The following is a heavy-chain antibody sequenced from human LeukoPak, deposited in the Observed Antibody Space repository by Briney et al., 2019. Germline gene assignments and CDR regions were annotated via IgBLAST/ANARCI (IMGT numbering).Heavy chain of an antibody. Sequence: GGSLRLSCAASGFTFSSYAMHLVRQAPGKGLEWVAVISYDGSNKYYADSVKGRFTISRDNSKNTLYLQMNSLRAEDTAVYYCARAHCSGGSCYEVYYWGQGTLVTVSS. V-gene: IGHV3-30-3*01. CDR1: GFTFSSYA. J-gene: IGHJ4*02. CDR3: ARAHCSGGSCYEVYY. D-gene: IGHD2-15*01. CDR2: ISYDGSNK.